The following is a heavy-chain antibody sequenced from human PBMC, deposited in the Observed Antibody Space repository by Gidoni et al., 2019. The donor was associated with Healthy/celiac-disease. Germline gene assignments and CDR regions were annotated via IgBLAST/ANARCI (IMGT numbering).Heavy chain of an antibody. CDR3: ARGRGRLAVAGRSFFDY. V-gene: IGHV4-34*01. J-gene: IGHJ4*02. D-gene: IGHD6-19*01. CDR2: INHSGST. Sequence: WIRQPPGKGLEWIGEINHSGSTNYNPSLKSRVTISVDTSKNQFSLKLSSVTAADTAVYYCARGRGRLAVAGRSFFDYWGQGTLVTVSS.